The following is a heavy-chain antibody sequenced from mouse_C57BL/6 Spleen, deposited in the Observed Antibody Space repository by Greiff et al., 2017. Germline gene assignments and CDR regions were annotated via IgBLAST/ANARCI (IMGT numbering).Heavy chain of an antibody. CDR3: ARRDTTVVATHYFDY. V-gene: IGHV1-59*01. CDR2: IDPSDSYT. J-gene: IGHJ2*01. D-gene: IGHD1-1*01. CDR1: GYTFTSYW. Sequence: QVQLKQPGAELVRPGTSVKLSCKASGYTFTSYWMHWVKQRPGQGLEWIGVIDPSDSYTNYNQKFKGKATLTVDTSSSTAYMQLSSLTSEDSAVYYCARRDTTVVATHYFDYWGQGTTLTVSS.